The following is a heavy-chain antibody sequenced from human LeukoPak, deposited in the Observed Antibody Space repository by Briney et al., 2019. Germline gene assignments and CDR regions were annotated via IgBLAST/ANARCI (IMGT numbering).Heavy chain of an antibody. CDR3: ARVWSMVVTYDY. D-gene: IGHD4/OR15-4a*01. J-gene: IGHJ4*02. CDR1: GFTFSDYY. CDR2: ISSSGSTI. V-gene: IGHV3-11*04. Sequence: GGSLRLSCAASGFTFSDYYMSWLRQAPGKGLELVSYISSSGSTIYYADSVKGRFTISRDNAKNSLYLQMNSRRAEDTAVYYCARVWSMVVTYDYWGQGTLVTVSS.